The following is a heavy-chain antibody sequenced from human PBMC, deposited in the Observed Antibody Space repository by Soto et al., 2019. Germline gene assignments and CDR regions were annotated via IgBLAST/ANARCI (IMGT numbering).Heavy chain of an antibody. J-gene: IGHJ6*03. CDR1: GGTFSSYT. V-gene: IGHV1-69*02. D-gene: IGHD3-3*01. CDR2: IIPILGIA. Sequence: SVKVSCKASGGTFSSYTISWVRQAPGQGLEWMGRIIPILGIANYAQKFQGRVTITADKSTSTAYMELSSLRSEDTAVYYCAGTRLRFLEWLNEYYYYYYMDVWGKGTTVTVSS. CDR3: AGTRLRFLEWLNEYYYYYYMDV.